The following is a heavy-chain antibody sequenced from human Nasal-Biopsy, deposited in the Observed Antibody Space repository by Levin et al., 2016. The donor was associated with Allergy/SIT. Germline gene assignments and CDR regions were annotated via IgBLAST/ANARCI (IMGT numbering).Heavy chain of an antibody. Sequence: GGSLRLSCAASGFSFISYAMGWVRQAPGKGLEWVSSITGNGLKTDYADSVKGRFTISRDNSKNTVYLQMSSVRADDTALYYCVKRRYWGPGTRVTVSS. CDR3: VKRRY. V-gene: IGHV3-23*01. D-gene: IGHD3-16*02. CDR1: GFSFISYA. CDR2: ITGNGLKT. J-gene: IGHJ4*02.